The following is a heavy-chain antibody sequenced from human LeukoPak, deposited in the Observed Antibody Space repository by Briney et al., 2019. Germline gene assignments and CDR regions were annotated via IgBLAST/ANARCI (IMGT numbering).Heavy chain of an antibody. CDR1: GFTVSSNY. V-gene: IGHV3-66*02. Sequence: PGGSLRLSCAASGFTVSSNYMSWVRQAPGKGLEWVSVIYSGGSTYYADSVKGRFTISRDNSKNTLYLQMNSLRAEDTAVYYCARAPGDYYFDYWGQGTLVTVSS. J-gene: IGHJ4*02. CDR3: ARAPGDYYFDY. D-gene: IGHD4-17*01. CDR2: IYSGGST.